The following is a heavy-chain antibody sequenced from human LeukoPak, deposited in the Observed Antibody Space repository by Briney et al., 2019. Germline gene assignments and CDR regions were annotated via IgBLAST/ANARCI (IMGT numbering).Heavy chain of an antibody. D-gene: IGHD3-22*01. CDR3: ARDPLDSGSYYFDY. CDR2: IIPIFGTA. J-gene: IGHJ4*02. Sequence: SVKVSCKASGGTFSSYAISWVRQAPGQGLGWMGGIIPIFGTANYAQKLQGRVTITADESTSTAYMELSSLRSEDTAVYYCARDPLDSGSYYFDYWGQGTLVTVSS. V-gene: IGHV1-69*13. CDR1: GGTFSSYA.